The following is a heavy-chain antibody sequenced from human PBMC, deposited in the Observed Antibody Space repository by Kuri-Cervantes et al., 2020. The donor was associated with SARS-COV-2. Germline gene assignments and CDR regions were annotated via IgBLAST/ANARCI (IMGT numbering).Heavy chain of an antibody. CDR2: INPSGGST. J-gene: IGHJ1*01. D-gene: IGHD3-22*01. V-gene: IGHV1-46*01. CDR1: GYTFTSYY. CDR3: ARDVFPAYYYDNSGPTPGMW. Sequence: ASVKVSCKASGYTFTSYYMHWVRQAPGQGLEWMGIINPSGGSTSYAQKFQGRVTMTRDTSTSTVYMELSSLRSEDTAVYYCARDVFPAYYYDNSGPTPGMWWGQGTLVTVSS.